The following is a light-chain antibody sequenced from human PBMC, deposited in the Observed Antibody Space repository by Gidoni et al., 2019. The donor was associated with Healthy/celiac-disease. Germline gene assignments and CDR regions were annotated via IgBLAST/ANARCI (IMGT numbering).Light chain of an antibody. CDR1: KDISTY. J-gene: IGKJ2*01. CDR2: DAS. CDR3: QRYGNHPQYT. Sequence: IQMTLSPSSLSASVGDRVTITFQASKDISTYLNWYQQKPGKSPKLLIYDASNLETGVPSRFSGSGSGTDFNFTISSLKTVDIATYGCQRYGNHPQYTFXQXTRLKIK. V-gene: IGKV1-33*01.